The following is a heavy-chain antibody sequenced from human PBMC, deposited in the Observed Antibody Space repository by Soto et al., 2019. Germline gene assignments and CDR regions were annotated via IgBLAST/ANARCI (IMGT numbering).Heavy chain of an antibody. CDR1: GGSINSGGYC. CDR2: ISYGGST. V-gene: IGHV4-31*03. CDR3: SRGILV. Sequence: QVQLQESGPGRVKPSQTLSLTCTVSGGSINSGGYCWSWTRQHPGKGLDWIGCISYGGSTSYNPSLESRVTISVDTSKNQFSLKLTSVTAAGTAVYYCSRGILVWGQGALITVSS. J-gene: IGHJ4*02. D-gene: IGHD5-18*01.